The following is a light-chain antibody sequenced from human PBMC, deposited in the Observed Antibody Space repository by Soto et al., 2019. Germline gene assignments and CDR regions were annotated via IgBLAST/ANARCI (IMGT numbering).Light chain of an antibody. V-gene: IGKV3-15*01. J-gene: IGKJ1*01. CDR3: QQYTNWPSWT. CDR2: GAS. Sequence: EKVMTQSPATLSMSPGERATLSCRASQSVGSFLAWYQQKPGQAPRLLIYGASTRATGIPARFSGSGSGTEFTLTISSLQSEDFAVDYCQQYTNWPSWTFGQGTKV. CDR1: QSVGSF.